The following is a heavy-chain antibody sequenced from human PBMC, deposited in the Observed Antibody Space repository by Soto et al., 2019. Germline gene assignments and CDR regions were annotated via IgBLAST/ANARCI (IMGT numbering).Heavy chain of an antibody. J-gene: IGHJ4*02. CDR1: GYTFTSYG. D-gene: IGHD1-26*01. Sequence: ASVKVSCKASGYTFTSYGISWVRQAPGQGLEWMEWISAYNGNTNYAQKLQGRVTMTTDTSTSTAYVELRSLRSDDTAVYYCARTRDPPYNPYSGSPNWVFDYWGQGTLVTVSS. CDR2: ISAYNGNT. V-gene: IGHV1-18*01. CDR3: ARTRDPPYNPYSGSPNWVFDY.